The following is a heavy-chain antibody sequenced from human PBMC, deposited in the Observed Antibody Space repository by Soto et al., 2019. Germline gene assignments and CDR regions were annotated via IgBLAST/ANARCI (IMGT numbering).Heavy chain of an antibody. CDR1: GGTFSTYS. CDR3: TIGSWSGEVFDI. D-gene: IGHD2-21*01. Sequence: QVQLVQSGAEVKKPGSSVKVSCKDSGGTFSTYSMFWVRQAPGQGREWMGRIIPMLGVRNYAQRFQDRVTITADKSTATVHMELSSLRSADTALYYCTIGSWSGEVFDIWCQGTMVTVSS. V-gene: IGHV1-69*02. J-gene: IGHJ3*02. CDR2: IIPMLGVR.